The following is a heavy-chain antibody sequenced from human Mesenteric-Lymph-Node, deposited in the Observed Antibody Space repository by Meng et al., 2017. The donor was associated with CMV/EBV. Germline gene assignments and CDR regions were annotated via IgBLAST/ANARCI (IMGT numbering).Heavy chain of an antibody. D-gene: IGHD3-3*01. CDR1: GYTFTSYD. Sequence: ASVKVSCKASGYTFTSYDINWVRQATGQGLEWMGWMNPNSGNTGYAQKFQGRVTMTRNTSISTAYMELSSLRSEDTAVYYCARGPYYDFWSGHYFEDYWGQGTLVTVSS. V-gene: IGHV1-8*01. CDR2: MNPNSGNT. CDR3: ARGPYYDFWSGHYFEDY. J-gene: IGHJ4*02.